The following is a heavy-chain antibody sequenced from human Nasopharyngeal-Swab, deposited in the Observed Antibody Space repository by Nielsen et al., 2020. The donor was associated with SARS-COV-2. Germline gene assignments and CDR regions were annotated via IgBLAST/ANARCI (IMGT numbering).Heavy chain of an antibody. D-gene: IGHD6-19*01. Sequence: GESLKISCAASGFTFSSYSMNWVRQAPGKGLEWVSSISSSSSYIYYADSVKGRFTISRDNAKNSLYLQMNSLRAEDTAVYYCARDDGQWLNPVYYFDYGGQGTLVTVSS. CDR2: ISSSSSYI. V-gene: IGHV3-21*01. CDR3: ARDDGQWLNPVYYFDY. J-gene: IGHJ4*02. CDR1: GFTFSSYS.